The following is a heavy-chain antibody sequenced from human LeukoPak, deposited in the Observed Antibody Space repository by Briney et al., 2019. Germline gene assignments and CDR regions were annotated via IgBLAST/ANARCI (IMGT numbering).Heavy chain of an antibody. CDR1: GFTFSSYA. D-gene: IGHD3-16*02. CDR2: ISGSGGST. CDR3: ALRLRLGELSLWFAFDI. Sequence: GGSLRLSCAASGFTFSSYAMSWVRQAPGKGLEWVSAISGSGGSTYYADSVKGRFTISRDNSKNTLYLQMNSLRAEDTAVYYCALRLRLGELSLWFAFDIWGQGTMVTVSS. V-gene: IGHV3-23*01. J-gene: IGHJ3*02.